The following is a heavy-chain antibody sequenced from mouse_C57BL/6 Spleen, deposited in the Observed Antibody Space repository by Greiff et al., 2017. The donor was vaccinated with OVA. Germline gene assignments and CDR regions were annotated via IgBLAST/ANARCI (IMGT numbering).Heavy chain of an antibody. V-gene: IGHV1-55*01. J-gene: IGHJ2*01. CDR2: IYPGSGST. CDR1: GYTFTSYW. D-gene: IGHD1-1*01. Sequence: QVQLKQPGAELVKPGASVKMSCQASGYTFTSYWITWVKQRPGQGLEWIGDIYPGSGSTNYNEKFKSKATLTVDTSSSTAYMQLSSLTSEDSAVYYCARVTTVSPPYYFDYWGQGTTLTVSS. CDR3: ARVTTVSPPYYFDY.